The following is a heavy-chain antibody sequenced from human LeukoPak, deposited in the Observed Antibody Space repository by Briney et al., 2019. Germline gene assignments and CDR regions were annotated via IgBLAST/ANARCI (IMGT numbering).Heavy chain of an antibody. V-gene: IGHV4-39*07. CDR2: VFCTGKT. CDR3: ARVFDS. Sequence: SETLSLTCTVSGGSVSTSDYYWGWIRQSPVKGLEWIGDVFCTGKTNYNPSLRGRATISIDTSKNQFSLKLTYVTAADSAIYYCARVFDSWGQGTLVTVSS. J-gene: IGHJ4*02. CDR1: GGSVSTSDYY.